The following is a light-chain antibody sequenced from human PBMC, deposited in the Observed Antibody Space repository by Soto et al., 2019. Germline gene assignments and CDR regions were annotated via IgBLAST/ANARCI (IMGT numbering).Light chain of an antibody. CDR3: LQHNSYPQT. Sequence: DIQMTQSPSSLSASVGDRVTITCRASQGIRDALGWYQQKPGKAPKRLIYAASSLQSGVPSRYSGSGSGTDFTLPISTLQPEDFATYYCLQHNSYPQTFGQGTKVDIK. CDR2: AAS. V-gene: IGKV1-17*01. J-gene: IGKJ1*01. CDR1: QGIRDA.